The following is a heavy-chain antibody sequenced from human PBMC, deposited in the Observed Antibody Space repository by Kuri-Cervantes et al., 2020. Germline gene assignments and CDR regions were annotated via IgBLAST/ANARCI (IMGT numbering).Heavy chain of an antibody. CDR2: MNPNSGNT. Sequence: ASVKVSCKASGYTFTSYDINWVRQATGQGLEWMGWMNPNSGNTGYAQKFQGRVTMTTDTSTSTAYMELSSLRSEDTAVYYCARELRITIFGVVTTNNWFDPWGQGTLVTVSS. V-gene: IGHV1-8*01. CDR3: ARELRITIFGVVTTNNWFDP. CDR1: GYTFTSYD. J-gene: IGHJ5*02. D-gene: IGHD3-3*01.